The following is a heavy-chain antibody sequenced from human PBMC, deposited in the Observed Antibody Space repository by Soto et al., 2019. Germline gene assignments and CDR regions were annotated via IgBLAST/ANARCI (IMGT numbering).Heavy chain of an antibody. D-gene: IGHD3-22*01. V-gene: IGHV3-23*01. CDR3: AKDRAIERLLLHGMDV. CDR2: ISGGGTT. Sequence: EVQLLESGGGLVQPGGSLRLSCAASGFTFSNYAMTWVRQAPGKGLEWVSTISGGGTTYYADSVRGRITISRDNSKNTLHLQMNSLRAEDTAVYYCAKDRAIERLLLHGMDVWGQGTTVTVSS. J-gene: IGHJ6*02. CDR1: GFTFSNYA.